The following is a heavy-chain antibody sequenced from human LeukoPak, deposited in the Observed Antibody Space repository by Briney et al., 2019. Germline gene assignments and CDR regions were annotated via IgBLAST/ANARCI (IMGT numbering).Heavy chain of an antibody. CDR2: INPNNGDT. D-gene: IGHD6-19*01. CDR1: GYTFTGYY. Sequence: ASVKVSCKASGYTFTGYYMHWVRQAPGQGLEWMGWINPNNGDTHYAQKFQGRVTMTRDTSISTAYMELSRLRSDDTAVYYCARAWGRSGWFYYFDYWGQGTLVTVSS. CDR3: ARAWGRSGWFYYFDY. V-gene: IGHV1-2*02. J-gene: IGHJ4*02.